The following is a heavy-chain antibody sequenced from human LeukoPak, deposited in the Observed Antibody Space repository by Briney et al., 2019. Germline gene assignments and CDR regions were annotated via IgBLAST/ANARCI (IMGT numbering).Heavy chain of an antibody. V-gene: IGHV4-30-2*01. CDR1: GGSISSGGYY. CDR3: ARGLESSRWYLYDY. J-gene: IGHJ4*02. D-gene: IGHD6-13*01. Sequence: SETLSLTCTVSGGSISSGGYYWTWIRQPPAKGLEWIGYIYHNGNTYYNPSLESRVTISLDRSKNQFSLKLTSVIAADTAVYYCARGLESSRWYLYDYWGQGTLVTVSS. CDR2: IYHNGNT.